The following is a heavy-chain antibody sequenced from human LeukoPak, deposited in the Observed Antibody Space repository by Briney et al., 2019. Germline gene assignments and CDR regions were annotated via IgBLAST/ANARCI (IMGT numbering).Heavy chain of an antibody. D-gene: IGHD3-10*01. CDR2: ITGSGGST. CDR3: ARELFDFDY. J-gene: IGHJ4*02. CDR1: GFTFDNFA. V-gene: IGHV3-23*01. Sequence: TGESLRLSCAPSGFTFDNFAMTWVRQAPGKGLEWVSEITGSGGSTYYADSVKGRFTISRDNSKNTLYLQMNSLRAEDTAIYYCARELFDFDYWGQGTLVTVSS.